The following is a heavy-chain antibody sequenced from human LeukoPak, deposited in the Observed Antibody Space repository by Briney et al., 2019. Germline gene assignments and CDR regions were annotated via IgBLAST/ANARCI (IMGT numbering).Heavy chain of an antibody. D-gene: IGHD2-2*01. Sequence: SETLSLTCTVSGGSISSSSYYWGWIRQPPGKGLEWIGEINHSGSTNYNPSLKSRVTISVDTSKNQFSLKLSSVTAADTAVYYCARGLFCSSTSCYSDLPFDYWGQGTLVTVSS. CDR3: ARGLFCSSTSCYSDLPFDY. CDR1: GGSISSSSYY. CDR2: INHSGST. V-gene: IGHV4-39*07. J-gene: IGHJ4*02.